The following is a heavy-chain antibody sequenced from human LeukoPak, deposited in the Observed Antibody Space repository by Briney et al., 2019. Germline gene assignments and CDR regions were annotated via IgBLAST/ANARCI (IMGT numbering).Heavy chain of an antibody. V-gene: IGHV4-30-2*01. CDR3: ARLDFWSGYPNSPNWFDP. D-gene: IGHD3-3*01. Sequence: SETLSLTCAVSGGSISSGGYSWSWIRQPPGKGLEWIGYIYHSGSTYYNPSLKSRVTISVDRSKNQFSLKLSSVTAADTAVYYCARLDFWSGYPNSPNWFDPWGQGTLVTVSS. CDR1: GGSISSGGYS. J-gene: IGHJ5*02. CDR2: IYHSGST.